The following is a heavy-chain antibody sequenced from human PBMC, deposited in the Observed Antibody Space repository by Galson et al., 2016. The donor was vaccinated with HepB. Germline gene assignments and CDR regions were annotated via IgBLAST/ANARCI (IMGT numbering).Heavy chain of an antibody. J-gene: IGHJ4*01. CDR3: ARQSGRSGVDY. CDR1: GYSFTNYW. V-gene: IGHV5-51*01. D-gene: IGHD6-25*01. Sequence: QSGAEVTKPGESLTISCKGSGYSFTNYWIGWVRQMTGKGLEWMGSIYHGDSDSRYSPSFRDQVTISADKSINTAYLQWSSLTASDTAMYYCARQSGRSGVDYWGQGTLVTVSS. CDR2: IYHGDSDS.